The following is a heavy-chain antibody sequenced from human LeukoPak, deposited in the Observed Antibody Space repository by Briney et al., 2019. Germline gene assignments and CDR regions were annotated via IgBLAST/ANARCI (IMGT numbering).Heavy chain of an antibody. CDR1: GFTFSSYS. J-gene: IGHJ4*02. Sequence: SGGSLRLSCAASGFTFSSYSMNRVRQAPGKGLEWVAVISYDGSNKYYADSVKGRFTIARDNSKNTLYLQMNSLRAEDTAVYYCAREEGVRGSYWGQGTLVTVSS. V-gene: IGHV3-30*03. D-gene: IGHD3-10*01. CDR2: ISYDGSNK. CDR3: AREEGVRGSY.